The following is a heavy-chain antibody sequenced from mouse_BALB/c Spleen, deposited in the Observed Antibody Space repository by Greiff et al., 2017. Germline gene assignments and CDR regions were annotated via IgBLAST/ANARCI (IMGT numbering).Heavy chain of an antibody. CDR2: ISYSGST. V-gene: IGHV3-8*02. CDR3: ARGRGGSSYRWYFDV. CDR1: GDSITSGY. J-gene: IGHJ1*01. Sequence: EVKLRESGPSLVKPSQTLSLTCSVTGDSITSGYWNWIRKFPGNKLEYMGYISYSGSTYYNPSLKSRISITRDTSKNQYYLQLNSVTTEDTATYYCARGRGGSSYRWYFDVWGAGTTVTVSS. D-gene: IGHD1-1*01.